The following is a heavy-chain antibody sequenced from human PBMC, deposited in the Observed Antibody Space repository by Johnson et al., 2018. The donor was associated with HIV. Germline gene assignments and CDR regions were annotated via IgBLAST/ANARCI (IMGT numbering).Heavy chain of an antibody. V-gene: IGHV3-11*04. CDR2: ISSSGSTI. Sequence: VQLVESGGGLVQPGGSLRLSCAASGFTFSDHYMAWIRQAPGKGLEWVSYISSSGSTIYYADSVTGRFTISRDNAQNSLYLQMNSLRAEDTAVYYCASPATQQLVPVDAFDIWGQGTMVTVSS. CDR1: GFTFSDHY. CDR3: ASPATQQLVPVDAFDI. J-gene: IGHJ3*02. D-gene: IGHD6-13*01.